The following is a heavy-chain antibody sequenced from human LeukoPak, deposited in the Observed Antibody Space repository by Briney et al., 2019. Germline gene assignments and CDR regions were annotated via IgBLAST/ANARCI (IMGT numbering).Heavy chain of an antibody. CDR2: ITDSGGRA. CDR1: GLTFSGYA. J-gene: IGHJ4*02. CDR3: VSGWYIDY. D-gene: IGHD6-19*01. Sequence: GGSLRLSCAASGLTFSGYAMSWVRQAPAKGLGWVSTITDSGGRAYYTDSVKGRFTISTDNSMNTLFLQMNSLRAEDTAEYYCVSGWYIDYWGQGTLVTVSS. V-gene: IGHV3-23*01.